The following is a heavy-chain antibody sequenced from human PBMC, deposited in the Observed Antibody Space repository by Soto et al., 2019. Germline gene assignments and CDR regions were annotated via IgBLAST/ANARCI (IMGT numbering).Heavy chain of an antibody. Sequence: QVQLVQSGAEVKKPGASVKVSCKASGYTLTNYDINWVRQATGQGLEWMGWMNPNSGDSGFTQKFQGRVTMTTDTSKRTAYMDVTSLTSEDTAVYYCTRGYNYGTDPCDYRGEGTLVIVTS. CDR1: GYTLTNYD. CDR3: TRGYNYGTDPCDY. D-gene: IGHD4-17*01. J-gene: IGHJ4*02. CDR2: MNPNSGDS. V-gene: IGHV1-8*01.